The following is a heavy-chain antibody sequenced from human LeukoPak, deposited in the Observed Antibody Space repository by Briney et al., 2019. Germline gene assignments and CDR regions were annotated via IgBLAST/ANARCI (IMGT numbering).Heavy chain of an antibody. CDR3: ATREMYSSGWYGN. Sequence: ASVKVSCKASGGTFSSYAISWVRQAPGQGLEWMGGFDPEDGETIHAQKFQGRVTMTEDTSTDTAYMELSSLRSEDTAVYYCATREMYSSGWYGNWGQGTLVTVSS. CDR1: GGTFSSYA. D-gene: IGHD6-19*01. CDR2: FDPEDGET. V-gene: IGHV1-24*01. J-gene: IGHJ4*02.